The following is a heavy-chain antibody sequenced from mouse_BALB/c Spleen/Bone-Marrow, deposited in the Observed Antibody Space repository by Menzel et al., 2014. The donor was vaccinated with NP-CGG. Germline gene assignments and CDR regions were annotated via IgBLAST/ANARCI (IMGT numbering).Heavy chain of an antibody. CDR1: GFNIKDTY. CDR2: IDPANGNT. CDR3: ARWEYYAMDY. J-gene: IGHJ4*01. D-gene: IGHD4-1*01. V-gene: IGHV14-3*02. Sequence: EVQLQQSRAELVKPGASVKLSCTASGFNIKDTYMHWVKQRPERGLEWIGRIDPANGNTKYDPKFQGKATITADTSSNTAYLQLSSLTSEDTAVYYCARWEYYAMDYWGQGTSVTVSS.